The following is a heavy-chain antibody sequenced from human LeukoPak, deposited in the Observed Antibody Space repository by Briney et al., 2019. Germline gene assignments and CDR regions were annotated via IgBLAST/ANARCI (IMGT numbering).Heavy chain of an antibody. CDR2: ISSSSSYI. J-gene: IGHJ4*02. V-gene: IGHV3-21*01. D-gene: IGHD3-22*01. Sequence: GGSLRLSCAASGFTFSSYSMNWVRQAPGKGLGWVSSISSSSSYIYYADSVKGRFTISRDNAKTSLYLQMNTLRAEDTAVYYCARNYDSSGYYFDYWGQGTLVTVSS. CDR1: GFTFSSYS. CDR3: ARNYDSSGYYFDY.